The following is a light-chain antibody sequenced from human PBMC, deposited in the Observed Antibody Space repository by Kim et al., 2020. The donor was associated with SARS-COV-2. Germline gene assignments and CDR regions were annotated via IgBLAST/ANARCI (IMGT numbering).Light chain of an antibody. CDR2: DAS. J-gene: IGKJ2*01. CDR1: QSVTSNY. CDR3: QQYGSSPPFT. Sequence: SPGERATLSCRASQSVTSNYLVWDQQKPDQTPRLLIYDASRRATGIPERFSGSGSGTDFTLTISRLEPEDFAVYYCQQYGSSPPFTFGQGTKLEI. V-gene: IGKV3-20*01.